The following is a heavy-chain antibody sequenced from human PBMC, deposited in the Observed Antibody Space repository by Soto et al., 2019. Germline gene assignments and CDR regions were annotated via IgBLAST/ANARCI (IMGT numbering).Heavy chain of an antibody. D-gene: IGHD3-9*01. V-gene: IGHV4-34*01. Sequence: PSETLSLTCAVYGGSFSGYYWSWIRQPPGKGLEWIGEINHNGSTNYNPSLKSRVTISVDTSKNQFSLKLSSVTAADTAVYYCATDLSHDILTGYTRGAFDPWGQGTLVTVSS. J-gene: IGHJ5*02. CDR1: GGSFSGYY. CDR3: ATDLSHDILTGYTRGAFDP. CDR2: INHNGST.